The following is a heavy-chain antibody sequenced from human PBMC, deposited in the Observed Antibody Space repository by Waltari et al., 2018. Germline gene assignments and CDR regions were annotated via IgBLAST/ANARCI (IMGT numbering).Heavy chain of an antibody. Sequence: QLLESGGGLVQPGGSLRLSCAASGFTFCSYAMSWVRQAPGKGLGGVSGIRGSGGSTYYADSVKGRFTISRDISKNTLFLQMNSLRAEDTAVYYCAKKGGFISGGMDVWGQGTTVTVSS. CDR1: GFTFCSYA. V-gene: IGHV3-23*01. CDR3: AKKGGFISGGMDV. D-gene: IGHD3-10*01. CDR2: IRGSGGST. J-gene: IGHJ6*02.